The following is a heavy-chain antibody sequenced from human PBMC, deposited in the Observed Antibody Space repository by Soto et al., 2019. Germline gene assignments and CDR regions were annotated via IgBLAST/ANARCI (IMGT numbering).Heavy chain of an antibody. CDR1: GFTFSNYA. CDR3: VKARQLCSPYNCYTADY. V-gene: IGHV3-23*01. D-gene: IGHD1-20*01. CDR2: ISDSGGRT. J-gene: IGHJ4*02. Sequence: EVQLLESGGGLVQPGGSLRLSCAASGFTFSNYAMSWVRQAPGKGLEWVSGISDSGGRTNYADSVKGRFTISRDNSKNTVHLQMSSLRAEDTAVYYCVKARQLCSPYNCYTADYWGQGTLVTVSS.